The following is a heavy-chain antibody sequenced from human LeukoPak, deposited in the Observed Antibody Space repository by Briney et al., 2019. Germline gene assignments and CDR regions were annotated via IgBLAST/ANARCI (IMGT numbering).Heavy chain of an antibody. J-gene: IGHJ5*02. V-gene: IGHV4-59*08. CDR2: IYHSGST. D-gene: IGHD4-17*01. Sequence: SETLSLTCTVSGGSISSYYWGWIRQPPGKGLEWIGSIYHSGSTYYNPSLKSRVTISVDTSKNQFSLKLSSVTAADTAVYYCARHLYGSGFDPWGQGTLVTVSS. CDR3: ARHLYGSGFDP. CDR1: GGSISSYY.